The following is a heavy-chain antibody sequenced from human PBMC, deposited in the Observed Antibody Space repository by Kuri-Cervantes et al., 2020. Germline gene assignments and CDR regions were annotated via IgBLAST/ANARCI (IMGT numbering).Heavy chain of an antibody. J-gene: IGHJ4*02. V-gene: IGHV4-59*01. CDR2: IYYSGST. D-gene: IGHD3-10*01. Sequence: SETLSLTCTVPGGSINTYYWTWIRQPPGKGLEWIGYIYYSGSTNYNPSLKSRVTISLDTSKNQFSLKLSSVTAADTAVYYCARDNLNFGFDYWGRGTLVTVSS. CDR1: GGSINTYY. CDR3: ARDNLNFGFDY.